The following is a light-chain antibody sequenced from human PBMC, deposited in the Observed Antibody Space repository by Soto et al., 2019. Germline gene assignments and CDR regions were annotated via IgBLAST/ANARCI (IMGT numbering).Light chain of an antibody. J-gene: IGKJ4*01. Sequence: DIQMTQSPSSLSASVGDRVTITCRASQSIVRYLNWYQQKPGKAPELLIFAASKLQSAVPSRISGSGSGTDFTLTISSLQPEDFATYYCQQSYTIPLTFGGGTKVEI. CDR3: QQSYTIPLT. CDR1: QSIVRY. V-gene: IGKV1-39*01. CDR2: AAS.